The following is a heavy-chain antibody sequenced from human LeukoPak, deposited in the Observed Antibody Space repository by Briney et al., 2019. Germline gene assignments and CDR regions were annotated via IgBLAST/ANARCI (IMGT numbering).Heavy chain of an antibody. CDR3: ARPALQWLDPYYYMDV. CDR2: ISSSGSTI. D-gene: IGHD6-19*01. Sequence: PGGSLRLSCAASGFTFSSYEMNWVRQAPGKGLEWVSYISSSGSTIYYADSVKGRFTISRDNAKNSLYLQMNSLRAEDTAVYYCARPALQWLDPYYYMDVWGKGTTVTVSS. CDR1: GFTFSSYE. V-gene: IGHV3-48*03. J-gene: IGHJ6*03.